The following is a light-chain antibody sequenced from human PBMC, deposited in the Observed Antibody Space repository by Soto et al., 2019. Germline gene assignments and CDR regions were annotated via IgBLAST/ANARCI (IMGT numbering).Light chain of an antibody. CDR1: NSNIGSYT. J-gene: IGLJ3*02. CDR2: SDN. Sequence: QSVLNQPPSASGTPGQRVTISCSGRNSNIGSYTVNWYLQLPGTAPKLLIYSDNQRPSGVPDRFSGSKSGTSASLAISGLQSEDEADYYCATWDDSLIAWVFGGGTKLTVL. V-gene: IGLV1-44*01. CDR3: ATWDDSLIAWV.